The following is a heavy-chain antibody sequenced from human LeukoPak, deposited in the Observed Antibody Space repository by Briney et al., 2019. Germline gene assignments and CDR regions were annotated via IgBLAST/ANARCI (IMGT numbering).Heavy chain of an antibody. J-gene: IGHJ4*02. D-gene: IGHD2-2*01. CDR2: ISYDGSNK. V-gene: IGHV3-30*18. Sequence: PGGSLRLSCAASGFTFSSYGMHWVRQAPGKGLEWVAVISYDGSNKYYADSVKGRFTISRDNSKNTLYLQMNSLRAEDTAVYYCAKDEAYCSSTSCPGALDYWGQGTLVTVSS. CDR3: AKDEAYCSSTSCPGALDY. CDR1: GFTFSSYG.